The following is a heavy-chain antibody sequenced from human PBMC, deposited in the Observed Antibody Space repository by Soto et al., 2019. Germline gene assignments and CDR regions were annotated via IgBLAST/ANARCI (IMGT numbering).Heavy chain of an antibody. CDR3: ARSPRKIHYDFWSGGEYYFDY. Sequence: QVQLVQSAAEVKKPGASVKVSCKASGYTFTSYDINWVRQATGQGLEWMGWMNPNSGNTSYAQKFQGRVTMTRNTSIRTAYMELSSLRSEDTAVYYCARSPRKIHYDFWSGGEYYFDYWGQGTLVTVSS. J-gene: IGHJ4*02. D-gene: IGHD3-3*01. CDR2: MNPNSGNT. V-gene: IGHV1-8*01. CDR1: GYTFTSYD.